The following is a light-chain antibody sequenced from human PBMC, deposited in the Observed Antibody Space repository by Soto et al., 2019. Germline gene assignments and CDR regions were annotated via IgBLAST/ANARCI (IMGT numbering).Light chain of an antibody. J-gene: IGKJ4*02. CDR2: DAS. Sequence: VMTQSPATLSVSPGERVTFSCRASQSVTTNLAWYQHKPGQSPRLLISDASNGASGIPPRFSGSGSVTEFTLTIDRLQSADFAVYYCQQYVRSPVTFGGGTKVEIK. CDR1: QSVTTN. CDR3: QQYVRSPVT. V-gene: IGKV3-15*01.